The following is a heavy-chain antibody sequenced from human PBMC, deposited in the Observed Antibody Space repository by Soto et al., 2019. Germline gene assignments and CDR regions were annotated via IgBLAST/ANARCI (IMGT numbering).Heavy chain of an antibody. J-gene: IGHJ4*02. Sequence: EVQLLESGGGLVQPGGSRRLPGAPPDFSFGNYAMSWFRRAPGKGLEGLSGISGSAGTLYYEDSAKGRFIISRDNPHNTLHLQMSSLRAEDTAVYYCANWGKSGSDYWGQGTLVTVSS. CDR2: ISGSAGTL. V-gene: IGHV3-23*01. CDR3: ANWGKSGSDY. CDR1: DFSFGNYA. D-gene: IGHD3-16*01.